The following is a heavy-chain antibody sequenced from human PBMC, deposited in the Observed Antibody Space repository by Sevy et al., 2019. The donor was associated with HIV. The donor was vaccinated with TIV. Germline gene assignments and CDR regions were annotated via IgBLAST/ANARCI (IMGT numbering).Heavy chain of an antibody. CDR1: GGSMSSYF. Sequence: SETLSLTCTVSGGSMSSYFWSWIRQPPGKGLEWIGYIYYTGTTNYNPSLKSRLTMSLDTSKNRFSLKLTAVTAAETAVYYCARDSVLSPRVFDSWGQGTLVTVSS. D-gene: IGHD3-10*01. J-gene: IGHJ4*02. CDR2: IYYTGTT. V-gene: IGHV4-59*01. CDR3: ARDSVLSPRVFDS.